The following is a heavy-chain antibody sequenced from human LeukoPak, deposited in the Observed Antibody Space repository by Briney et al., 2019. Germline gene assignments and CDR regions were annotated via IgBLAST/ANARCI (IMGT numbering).Heavy chain of an antibody. CDR3: AKLAYCGGDCYSP. V-gene: IGHV4-39*07. D-gene: IGHD2-21*02. J-gene: IGHJ5*02. CDR1: GGSISSSGYY. Sequence: PSETLSLTCTVSGGSISSSGYYWGWLRQPPGTGLEWIGSMYYSGSTYHNPSLKSRVTISIDTSKNQFSLKLSSVTAADTAVYYCAKLAYCGGDCYSPWGQGTLVTVSS. CDR2: MYYSGST.